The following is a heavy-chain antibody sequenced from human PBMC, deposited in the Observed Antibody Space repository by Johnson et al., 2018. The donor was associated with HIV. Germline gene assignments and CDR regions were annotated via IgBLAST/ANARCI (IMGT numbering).Heavy chain of an antibody. Sequence: VQLVEYGGGLVQPGGSMRLSCAASGFTVSSNYMSWVRQAPGKGLEWVSVIYSGGSTYYADSVKGRFTISRDNSKNTLYLQMNSLRPEDTAVYYCARDRPAGWPDAFDIWGQGTMVTVSS. CDR2: IYSGGST. V-gene: IGHV3-66*02. D-gene: IGHD6-19*01. J-gene: IGHJ3*02. CDR3: ARDRPAGWPDAFDI. CDR1: GFTVSSNY.